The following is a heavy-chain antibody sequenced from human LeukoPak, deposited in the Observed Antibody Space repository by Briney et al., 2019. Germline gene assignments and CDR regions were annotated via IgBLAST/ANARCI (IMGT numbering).Heavy chain of an antibody. CDR2: ISGSGGST. Sequence: GGSLRLSCAASGFTFSSYAMSWVRRAPGKGLEWVSAISGSGGSTYYADSVKGRFTISRDNSKNTLYLQMNSLRAEDTAVYYCAKDSGVLLWFGELGYFDYWGQGTLVTVSS. V-gene: IGHV3-23*01. D-gene: IGHD3-10*01. J-gene: IGHJ4*02. CDR1: GFTFSSYA. CDR3: AKDSGVLLWFGELGYFDY.